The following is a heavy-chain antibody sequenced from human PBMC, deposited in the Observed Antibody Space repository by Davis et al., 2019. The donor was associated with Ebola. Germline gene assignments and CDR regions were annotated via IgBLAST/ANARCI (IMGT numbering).Heavy chain of an antibody. CDR2: IHYSGST. CDR1: GGSIITRSYY. CDR3: ARLAYGSGWGSWFDP. D-gene: IGHD6-19*01. V-gene: IGHV4-39*01. J-gene: IGHJ5*02. Sequence: MPSEILSPTCTVPGGSIITRSYYWGCIRQPPGKGLEWIGTIHYSGSTDYNPPLKSRVTISVDTSNNQFSLKLSSVTAADTAVYYSARLAYGSGWGSWFDPWGQGTLVTVSS.